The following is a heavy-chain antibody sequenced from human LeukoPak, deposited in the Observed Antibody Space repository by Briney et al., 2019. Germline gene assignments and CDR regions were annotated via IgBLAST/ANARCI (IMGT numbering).Heavy chain of an antibody. V-gene: IGHV4-34*01. CDR1: GGSSSGYY. J-gene: IGHJ4*02. CDR3: ARRSIGSSGSSYDY. Sequence: SETLSRTCTGSGGSSSGYYWSWIRQPPGKGLEGMGEINHSGSTNYNPSLKSRVTISVDTSKNQFSLKLSPVTAAATAVYYCARRSIGSSGSSYDYWGQGTLVTVSS. CDR2: INHSGST. D-gene: IGHD3-22*01.